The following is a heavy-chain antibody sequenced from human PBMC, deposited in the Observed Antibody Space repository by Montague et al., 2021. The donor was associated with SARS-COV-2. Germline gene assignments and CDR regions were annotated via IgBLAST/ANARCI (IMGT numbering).Heavy chain of an antibody. D-gene: IGHD1-1*01. CDR2: IRSKANSYAT. V-gene: IGHV3-73*01. Sequence: SLRLSCAASGFTFSGSAMHWVRQASGNGLEWVGRIRSKANSYATAYAASVKGRFTISRDDSKNTAYLQMNSLKTEDTAVYYCTRQLEGYNWNDSPTEIYYGMDVWGQGTTVTVSS. CDR1: GFTFSGSA. CDR3: TRQLEGYNWNDSPTEIYYGMDV. J-gene: IGHJ6*02.